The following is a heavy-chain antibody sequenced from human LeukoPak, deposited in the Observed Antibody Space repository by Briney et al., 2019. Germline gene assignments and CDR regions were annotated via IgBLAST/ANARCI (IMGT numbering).Heavy chain of an antibody. Sequence: GGSLRLSCAASGFTFRRYWMSWARQASGKGLEWVANIKQDGREKYYVDSVKGRFTISRDNAKNSLYLQMNSLRAEDTAVYYCVGLGENYWGQGTLVTVAS. CDR2: IKQDGREK. V-gene: IGHV3-7*02. CDR3: VGLGENY. J-gene: IGHJ4*02. CDR1: GFTFRRYW. D-gene: IGHD3-10*01.